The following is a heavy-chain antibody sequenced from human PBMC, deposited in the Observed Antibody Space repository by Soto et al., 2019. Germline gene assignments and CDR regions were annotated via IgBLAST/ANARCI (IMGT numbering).Heavy chain of an antibody. V-gene: IGHV5-51*01. D-gene: IGHD6-13*01. Sequence: PGESLKISCKGSGYTFSSNSIVWVRQRPGKGLEWMGIIYFDDSDTRYSPSFQGQVTISADKSLNTAYLQWSSLKASDTAMYYCARGTSWYNWFDPWGQGTPVTVSS. J-gene: IGHJ5*02. CDR1: GYTFSSNS. CDR2: IYFDDSDT. CDR3: ARGTSWYNWFDP.